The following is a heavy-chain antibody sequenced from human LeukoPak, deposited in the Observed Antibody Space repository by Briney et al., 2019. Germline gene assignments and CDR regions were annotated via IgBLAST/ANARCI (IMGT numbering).Heavy chain of an antibody. V-gene: IGHV4-34*01. J-gene: IGHJ4*02. CDR1: GGSFSGYY. CDR3: ARGRLGPFIPYFHY. Sequence: SETLSLTCAVYGGSFSGYYWSWIRQPPGKGLEWIGEINHSGSTNYNPSLKSRVTISVDTSKNQFSLKLSSVTAADTAVYYCARGRLGPFIPYFHYWGQGTLVTVSS. D-gene: IGHD3-16*01. CDR2: INHSGST.